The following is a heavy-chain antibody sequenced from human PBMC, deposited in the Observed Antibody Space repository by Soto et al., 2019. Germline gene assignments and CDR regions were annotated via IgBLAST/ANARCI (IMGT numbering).Heavy chain of an antibody. CDR3: ATRLHLGFDP. CDR2: IYYSGST. J-gene: IGHJ5*02. V-gene: IGHV4-31*03. Sequence: SETLSLTCTVSGCSISSGGYYWSWIRQHPGKGLEWIGYIYYSGSTYYNPSLKSRVTISVDTSKNQFSLKLSSVTAADTAVYYCATRLHLGFDPWGQGTLVTVSS. D-gene: IGHD4-4*01. CDR1: GCSISSGGYY.